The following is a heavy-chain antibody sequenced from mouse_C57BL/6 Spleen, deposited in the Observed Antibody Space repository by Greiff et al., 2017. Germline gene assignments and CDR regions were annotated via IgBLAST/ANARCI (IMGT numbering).Heavy chain of an antibody. Sequence: EVKLMESGGGLVKPGGSLKLSCAASGFTFSDYGMHWVRQAPEKGLEWVAYISSGSSTIYYADTVKGRFTISRDNAKNTLFLLMTSLRSEDTAMYCCARKGYDVGDYWGQGTTLTVSS. V-gene: IGHV5-17*01. CDR2: ISSGSSTI. D-gene: IGHD2-2*01. CDR1: GFTFSDYG. CDR3: ARKGYDVGDY. J-gene: IGHJ2*01.